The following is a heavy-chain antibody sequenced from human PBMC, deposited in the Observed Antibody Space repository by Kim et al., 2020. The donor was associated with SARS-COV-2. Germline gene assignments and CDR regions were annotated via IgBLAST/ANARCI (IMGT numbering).Heavy chain of an antibody. CDR1: GFTFSSYE. CDR2: INNGGSST. J-gene: IGHJ4*02. D-gene: IGHD2-2*03. CDR3: ASGYCSTTSCFG. Sequence: GGSLRLSCAASGFTFSSYEMHWVRQAPGRGLVWVSRINNGGSSTTYADSVKGRFTISRDNAKNTLYLQMSSLRAEDTAVYYCASGYCSTTSCFGWGQGTL. V-gene: IGHV3-74*01.